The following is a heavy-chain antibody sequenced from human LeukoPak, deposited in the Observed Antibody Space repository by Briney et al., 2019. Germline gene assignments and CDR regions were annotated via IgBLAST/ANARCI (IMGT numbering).Heavy chain of an antibody. V-gene: IGHV3-23*01. D-gene: IGHD2-21*02. CDR1: GFTFSSYW. CDR2: ISGSGGST. J-gene: IGHJ4*02. Sequence: GGSLRLSCAASGFTFSSYWMSWVRQAPGKGLEWVSAISGSGGSTYYADSVKGRFTISRDNSKNTLYLQMNSLRAEDTAVYYCAKGEYCGGDCYSTYFDYWGQGTLVTVSS. CDR3: AKGEYCGGDCYSTYFDY.